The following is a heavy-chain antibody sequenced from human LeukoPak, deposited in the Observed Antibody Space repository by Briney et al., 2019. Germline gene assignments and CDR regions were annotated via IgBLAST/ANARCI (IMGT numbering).Heavy chain of an antibody. CDR2: IHWTGGIV. D-gene: IGHD3-10*01. CDR1: GFTFGDYS. V-gene: IGHV3-9*01. CDR3: AKLMVGGLTKSPFDS. Sequence: GGSLRLSCAGSGFTFGDYSMHWVRQAPGKGLEWISGIHWTGGIVAYAASVKGRFTISRDNAKNSLYLEMNSLKPEDTALYYRAKLMVGGLTKSPFDSWGQGTLVTVSS. J-gene: IGHJ4*02.